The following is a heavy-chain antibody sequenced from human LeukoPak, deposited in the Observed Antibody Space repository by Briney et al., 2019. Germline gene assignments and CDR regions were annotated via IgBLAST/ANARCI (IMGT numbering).Heavy chain of an antibody. CDR2: ISYDGSNK. J-gene: IGHJ4*02. Sequence: GGSLRLSCAASGFTFSSYAMHWVRQAPGKGLEGVAVISYDGSNKYYADSVKGRFTISRDNSKNTLYLQMNSLRAEDTAAYYCARDGSSGWYGDWGQGTLVTVSS. D-gene: IGHD6-19*01. CDR3: ARDGSSGWYGD. CDR1: GFTFSSYA. V-gene: IGHV3-30*04.